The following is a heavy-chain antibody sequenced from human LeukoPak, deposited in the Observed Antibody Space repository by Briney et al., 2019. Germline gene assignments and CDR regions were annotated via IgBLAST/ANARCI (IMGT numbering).Heavy chain of an antibody. CDR1: GYTFTGYY. D-gene: IGHD6-19*01. CDR2: INPNSGGT. CDR3: ARAGPYSSGWLRSGYYYYYMDV. Sequence: GASVKVSCKASGYTFTGYYMHWVRQAPGQGLEWMGWINPNSGGTNYAQKFQGRVTMTRDTSISTAYMELSSLRSEDTAVYYCARAGPYSSGWLRSGYYYYYMDVWGKGTTVTVSS. V-gene: IGHV1-2*02. J-gene: IGHJ6*03.